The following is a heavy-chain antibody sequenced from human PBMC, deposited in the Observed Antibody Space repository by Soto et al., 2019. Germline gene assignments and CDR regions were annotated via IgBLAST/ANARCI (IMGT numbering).Heavy chain of an antibody. Sequence: GGSLRLSCAASGFTFDDYAMHWVRQAPGKGLEWVSGISWNSGSIGYADSVKGRFTISRDNAKNSLYLQMNSLRAEDTALYYCAKDGSRRQQPYYFDYWGQGTLVTVSS. D-gene: IGHD6-13*01. CDR3: AKDGSRRQQPYYFDY. V-gene: IGHV3-9*01. CDR2: ISWNSGSI. J-gene: IGHJ4*02. CDR1: GFTFDDYA.